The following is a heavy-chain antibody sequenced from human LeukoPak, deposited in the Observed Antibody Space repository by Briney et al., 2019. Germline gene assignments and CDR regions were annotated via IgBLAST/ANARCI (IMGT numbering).Heavy chain of an antibody. CDR3: ARDSVWGQSSSWYHGLDY. CDR2: IIPIFGTA. V-gene: IGHV1-69*06. D-gene: IGHD6-13*01. J-gene: IGHJ4*02. CDR1: GGTFSSYA. Sequence: SVKVSCKASGGTFSSYAISWVRQAPGQGLEWMGGIIPIFGTANYAQKFQGRVMITADKSTSTAYMELSSLRSEDTAVYYCARDSVWGQSSSWYHGLDYWGQGTLVTVSS.